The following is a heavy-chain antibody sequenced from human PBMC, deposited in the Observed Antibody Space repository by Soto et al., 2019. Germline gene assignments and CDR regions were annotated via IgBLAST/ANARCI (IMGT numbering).Heavy chain of an antibody. CDR3: VGGQYYFDY. Sequence: QVQLVESGGGVDQPGRSLRLSCAASGFPFSSYGMHWVREAPGKGLEWVAVISYDGSNKYYADSVKGRFTISRDNSASTLYLQMNSLRPEDTALYYCVGGQYYFDYRGQGTLVTVSP. J-gene: IGHJ4*02. CDR1: GFPFSSYG. D-gene: IGHD3-10*01. V-gene: IGHV3-30*03. CDR2: ISYDGSNK.